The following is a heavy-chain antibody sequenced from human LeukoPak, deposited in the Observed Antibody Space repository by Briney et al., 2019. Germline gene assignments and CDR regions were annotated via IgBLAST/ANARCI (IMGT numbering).Heavy chain of an antibody. J-gene: IGHJ6*03. CDR3: ARVGLLRWLTNGGYNYYYMDV. V-gene: IGHV3-30*04. D-gene: IGHD4-23*01. CDR1: GLTLSSYA. Sequence: GRCLRPSCAPSGLTLSSYAMHWVRQAPGKGLEWVAVITYDGSNKYYADSVKGRFTISRDNSKNTLYLQMNSLRAEDTAVYYCARVGLLRWLTNGGYNYYYMDVWGKGTTVTVSS. CDR2: ITYDGSNK.